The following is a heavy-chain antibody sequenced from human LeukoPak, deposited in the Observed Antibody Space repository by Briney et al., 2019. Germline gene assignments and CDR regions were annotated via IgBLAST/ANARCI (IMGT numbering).Heavy chain of an antibody. Sequence: GGSLRLSCAASGFTFSSYAMSWVRQAPGKGLEWVSAISGSGGSTYYANSVKGRFTISRDNSKNTLYLQMNSLRAEDTAVYYCAKVLGSGYYYFDAFDIWGQGTMVTVSS. D-gene: IGHD3-22*01. J-gene: IGHJ3*02. V-gene: IGHV3-23*01. CDR3: AKVLGSGYYYFDAFDI. CDR1: GFTFSSYA. CDR2: ISGSGGST.